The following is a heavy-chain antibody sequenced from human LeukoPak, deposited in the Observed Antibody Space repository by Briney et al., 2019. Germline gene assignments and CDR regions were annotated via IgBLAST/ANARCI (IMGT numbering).Heavy chain of an antibody. CDR2: ISGSGGST. V-gene: IGHV3-23*01. CDR1: GFTFSDYY. J-gene: IGHJ6*03. D-gene: IGHD3-3*01. Sequence: GGSLRLSCAASGFTFSDYYMSWIRQAPGKGLEWVSAISGSGGSTYYADPVKGRFTISRDNSKNTLYLQMNSLRAEDTAVYYCAKTPYYDFWSGPITPSYYYMDVWGKGTTVTVSS. CDR3: AKTPYYDFWSGPITPSYYYMDV.